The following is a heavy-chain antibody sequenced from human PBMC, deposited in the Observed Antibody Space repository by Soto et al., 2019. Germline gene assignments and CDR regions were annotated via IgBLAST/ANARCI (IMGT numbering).Heavy chain of an antibody. D-gene: IGHD3-22*01. Sequence: GGSLRLSCTASGFTFGDYAMSWFRQAPGKGLEWVGFIRSKAYGGTTEYAASVKGRFTISRDDSKSIAYLQMNSLKTEDTAVYYCTRDPVTMIVVVPSSGWGQGTLVTVSS. CDR2: IRSKAYGGTT. CDR3: TRDPVTMIVVVPSSG. V-gene: IGHV3-49*03. J-gene: IGHJ4*02. CDR1: GFTFGDYA.